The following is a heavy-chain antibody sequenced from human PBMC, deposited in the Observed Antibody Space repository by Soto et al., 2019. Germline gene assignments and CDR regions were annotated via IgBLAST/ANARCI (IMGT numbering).Heavy chain of an antibody. CDR2: ISYDGSNK. J-gene: IGHJ3*02. CDR1: GFTFSSYG. CDR3: AKSRTTRLSAFDI. V-gene: IGHV3-30*18. D-gene: IGHD6-25*01. Sequence: GSLRLSCAASGFTFSSYGMHWVRQAPGKGLEWVAVISYDGSNKYYADSVKGRFTISRDNSKNTLYLQMNSLRAEDTAVYYCAKSRTTRLSAFDIWGQGTMVTVSS.